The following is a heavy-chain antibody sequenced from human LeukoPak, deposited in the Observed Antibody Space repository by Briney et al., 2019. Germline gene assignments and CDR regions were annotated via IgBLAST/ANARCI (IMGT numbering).Heavy chain of an antibody. D-gene: IGHD2-2*01. V-gene: IGHV3-30*02. Sequence: GGSLRLSCAASGFTFSSYGMHWVRQAPGKGLEWVAFIRYDGTNKYYADSVKGRFTISRDNSKNTLYLQMNSLRAEDTAVYYCARDWYHAIDYWGQGALVTVSS. CDR2: IRYDGTNK. CDR1: GFTFSSYG. CDR3: ARDWYHAIDY. J-gene: IGHJ4*02.